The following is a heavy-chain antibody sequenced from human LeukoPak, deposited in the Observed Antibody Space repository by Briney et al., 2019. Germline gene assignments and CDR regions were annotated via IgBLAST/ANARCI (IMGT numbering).Heavy chain of an antibody. CDR3: AREILGGFNPGAY. CDR2: IHRSGSP. J-gene: IGHJ4*02. V-gene: IGHV4-4*02. Sequence: SETVSLTCTVSLDSTTSNFWRWVRQPPGKGLVWIGEIHRSGSPNYNPSHQSRVTISIDRSRNQIVLELSSVTAADTAVYYCAREILGGFNPGAYWGQGTLVTVSS. D-gene: IGHD1-14*01. CDR1: LDSTTSNF.